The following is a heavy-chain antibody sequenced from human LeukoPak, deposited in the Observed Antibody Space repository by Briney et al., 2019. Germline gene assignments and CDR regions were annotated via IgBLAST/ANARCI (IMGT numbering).Heavy chain of an antibody. CDR2: ISCSGGST. Sequence: GGSLRLSCAASGFTFSSYGMSLVRQAPGKGLEGVSAISCSGGSTYYADSVKGRFTISRDNSKNTLYLQMNSLRAEDTAVYYCAKGRRAPLVGTITKSWIDYWGQGTLATVSS. CDR3: AKGRRAPLVGTITKSWIDY. V-gene: IGHV3-23*01. CDR1: GFTFSSYG. D-gene: IGHD1-26*01. J-gene: IGHJ4*02.